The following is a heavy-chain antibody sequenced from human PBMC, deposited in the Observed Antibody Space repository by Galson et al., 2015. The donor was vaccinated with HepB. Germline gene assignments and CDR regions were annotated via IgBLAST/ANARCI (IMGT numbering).Heavy chain of an antibody. CDR2: VSYDGSKK. CDR1: GFSFSYYG. CDR3: AKDRLQVCEYYYYGMDV. D-gene: IGHD5-18*01. J-gene: IGHJ6*02. V-gene: IGHV3-30*18. Sequence: SLRLSCAASGFSFSYYGMHWVRQAPGKGLEWVAVVSYDGSKKNYADSVKGRFTISRDNSKNTVHLQMNSLRAEDTAMYYCAKDRLQVCEYYYYGMDVWGQGTTVIVSS.